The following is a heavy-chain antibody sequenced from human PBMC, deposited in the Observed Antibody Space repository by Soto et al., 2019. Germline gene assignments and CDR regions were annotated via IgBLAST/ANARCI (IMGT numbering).Heavy chain of an antibody. D-gene: IGHD2-21*02. J-gene: IGHJ4*02. CDR3: ARDLPYCGGDCYALYYFDY. CDR2: INPSGGST. V-gene: IGHV1-46*01. Sequence: ASVKVSCKASGYTFTSYYMHWVRQAPGQGLEWMGIINPSGGSTSYAQKFQGRVTMTRDTSTSTVYMELSSLRSEDTAVYYCARDLPYCGGDCYALYYFDYWGEGTLVTVSS. CDR1: GYTFTSYY.